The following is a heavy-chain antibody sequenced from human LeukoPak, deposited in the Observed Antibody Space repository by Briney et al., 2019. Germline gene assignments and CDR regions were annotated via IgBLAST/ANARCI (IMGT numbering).Heavy chain of an antibody. J-gene: IGHJ6*02. V-gene: IGHV4-34*01. CDR1: GGSFSGYY. CDR3: ATGGLQKHSYYYYYTMDV. CDR2: FYYSGST. Sequence: SETLSLTCAVYGGSFSGYYWSWIRQPPGKGLEWIGSFYYSGSTYYNPSLESRVTISVDTSENQFSLQLSSVTAADTAVYYCATGGLQKHSYYYYYTMDVWGQGTTVTVSS. D-gene: IGHD1-14*01.